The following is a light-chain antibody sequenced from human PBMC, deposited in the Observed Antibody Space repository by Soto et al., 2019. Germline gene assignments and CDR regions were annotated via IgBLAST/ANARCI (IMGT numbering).Light chain of an antibody. J-gene: IGKJ1*01. CDR2: DGS. CDR3: QQYGNSLSWT. CDR1: QSVSNIY. Sequence: LVLTQSPGTLSLSSGETATLSCRASQSVSNIYLGWYQQKPGQAPRLLIFDGSSRATGIPDRFSGSGSGTDFTLTISRLEPEDFAVYYCQQYGNSLSWTFSQGTKVEIK. V-gene: IGKV3-20*01.